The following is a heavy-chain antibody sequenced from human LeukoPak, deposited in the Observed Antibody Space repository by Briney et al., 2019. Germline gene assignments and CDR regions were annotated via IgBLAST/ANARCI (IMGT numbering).Heavy chain of an antibody. CDR1: GGSVSTYF. V-gene: IGHV4-59*02. Sequence: PSETVSLTCTVSGGSVSTYFWSWIRQPPGKGLEWIAYMDYSGTTNYNPSLRSRVTISIDTSKNQFSLSLSSVTAADTAIYYCVRDIRFIGATHYFDYWGQGTLVTVSS. D-gene: IGHD1-26*01. CDR2: MDYSGTT. J-gene: IGHJ4*02. CDR3: VRDIRFIGATHYFDY.